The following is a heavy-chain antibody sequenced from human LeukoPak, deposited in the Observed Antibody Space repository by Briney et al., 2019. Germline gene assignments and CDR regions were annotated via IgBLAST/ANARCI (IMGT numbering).Heavy chain of an antibody. D-gene: IGHD3-3*01. CDR2: INPNSGGT. CDR3: ARLTYYDFWSGYNYAFDI. CDR1: GYTLTGYY. J-gene: IGHJ3*02. V-gene: IGHV1-2*02. Sequence: ASVKVSCKASGYTLTGYYMHWVRQAPGQGLEWMGWINPNSGGTNYAQKFQGRVTMTRDTSISTAYMELSRLRSDDTAVYYCARLTYYDFWSGYNYAFDIWGQGTMVTVSS.